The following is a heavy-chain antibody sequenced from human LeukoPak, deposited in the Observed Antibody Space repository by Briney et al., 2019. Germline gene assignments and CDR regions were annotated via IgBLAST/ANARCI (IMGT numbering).Heavy chain of an antibody. CDR1: GFTFRSYA. J-gene: IGHJ4*02. D-gene: IGHD3-10*01. CDR2: ISYEGSNK. Sequence: GGSLRLSCAASGFTFRSYAMHWVREAPGKGVEGVGVISYEGSNKYYADSVKGRFTISRDNSKNTLYLKMNSLRAEDTAVYYCARGGYGSGSYLDYWGQGTLVTVSS. V-gene: IGHV3-30-3*01. CDR3: ARGGYGSGSYLDY.